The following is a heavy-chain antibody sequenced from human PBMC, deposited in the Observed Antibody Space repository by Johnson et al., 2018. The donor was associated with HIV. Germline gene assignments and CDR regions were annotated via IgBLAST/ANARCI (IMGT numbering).Heavy chain of an antibody. CDR1: GFTFNKYW. Sequence: VQLVESGGGLVQPGGSLRLSCAASGFTFNKYWMSWVRRAPGKGLEWVANIKQDGSERYYVDSVKGRFTISRDNAKNSLSLQMDSLRAEDTAVYYCARDPELDYFDNRAFDIWGQGTMVTVSS. V-gene: IGHV3-7*01. D-gene: IGHD3-22*01. J-gene: IGHJ3*02. CDR2: IKQDGSER. CDR3: ARDPELDYFDNRAFDI.